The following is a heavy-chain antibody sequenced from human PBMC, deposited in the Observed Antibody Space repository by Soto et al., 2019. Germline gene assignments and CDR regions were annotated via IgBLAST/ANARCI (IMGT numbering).Heavy chain of an antibody. J-gene: IGHJ6*02. Sequence: ASVKVSCKASGYTFTGYYMHWVRQAPGQGLEWMGWINPNSGGTNYAQKFQGWVTMTRDKSISTAYMELSRLRSDDTVVYYCARGQLLASNHYGRDVWGQGTTVTVSS. D-gene: IGHD2-2*01. CDR1: GYTFTGYY. CDR2: INPNSGGT. V-gene: IGHV1-2*04. CDR3: ARGQLLASNHYGRDV.